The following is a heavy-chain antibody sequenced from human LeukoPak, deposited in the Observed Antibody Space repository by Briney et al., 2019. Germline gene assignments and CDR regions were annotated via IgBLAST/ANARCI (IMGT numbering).Heavy chain of an antibody. Sequence: GSLRLSCAASGFTFSSYGMHWVRQAPGKGLEWVADIWYDGSNKYYADSVKGRFTISRDNSKNTLYLQMNSLRAEDTAAYYCAKGWSGYYFDYWGQGTLVTVSS. CDR1: GFTFSSYG. CDR2: IWYDGSNK. J-gene: IGHJ4*02. CDR3: AKGWSGYYFDY. V-gene: IGHV3-33*06. D-gene: IGHD3-3*01.